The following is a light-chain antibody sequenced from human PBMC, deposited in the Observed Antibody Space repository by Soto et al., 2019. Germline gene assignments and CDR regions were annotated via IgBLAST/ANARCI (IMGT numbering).Light chain of an antibody. CDR3: QQYNTWPQP. Sequence: EIVMTQSPATLSVSPGERATLSCRASQSVSSNLAWYQQKPGQAPRLLIYGASTRATGIPARFSGSGSGTEFTLTISSLQSEDFAVYYCQQYNTWPQPFGQGTKV. CDR2: GAS. J-gene: IGKJ1*01. CDR1: QSVSSN. V-gene: IGKV3-15*01.